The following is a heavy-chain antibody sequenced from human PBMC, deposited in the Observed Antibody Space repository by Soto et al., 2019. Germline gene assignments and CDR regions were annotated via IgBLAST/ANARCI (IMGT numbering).Heavy chain of an antibody. D-gene: IGHD2-2*02. J-gene: IGHJ6*02. CDR2: IIPIFGTA. CDR1: GGTFSSYA. Sequence: ASVKVSCKASGGTFSSYAISWVRQAPGQGLEWMGGIIPIFGTANYAQKFQGRVTITADESTSTAYMELSSLRSEDTAVYYCARVKGYCSSTSCYTPVVYYYYGMDVWGQGTTVTVSS. CDR3: ARVKGYCSSTSCYTPVVYYYYGMDV. V-gene: IGHV1-69*13.